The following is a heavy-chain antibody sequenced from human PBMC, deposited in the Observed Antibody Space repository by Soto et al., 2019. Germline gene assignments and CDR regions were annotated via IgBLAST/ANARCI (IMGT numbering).Heavy chain of an antibody. CDR3: ARGYCTTTICDPWFDP. CDR2: IYPGDSDT. Sequence: GESLKISCTGVVYSFTSYWIGWVRQMPGKGLEWMGIIYPGDSDTRYGPSFQGQVTISADKSITTAYLQWSSLKASDTAMYYCARGYCTTTICDPWFDPWGQGTLVTVSS. D-gene: IGHD2-2*01. CDR1: VYSFTSYW. J-gene: IGHJ5*02. V-gene: IGHV5-51*01.